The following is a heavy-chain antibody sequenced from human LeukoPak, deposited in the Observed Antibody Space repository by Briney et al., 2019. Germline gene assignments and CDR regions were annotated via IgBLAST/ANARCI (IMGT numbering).Heavy chain of an antibody. J-gene: IGHJ4*02. CDR2: ISWNSGSI. CDR3: AKDLRPDYYDSSGLDY. V-gene: IGHV3-9*01. Sequence: GGSLRLSCAASGFTFDDYAMDWVRQAPGKGLEWVSGISWNSGSIGYADSVKGRFTISRDNAKNSLYLQMNSLRAEDTALYYCAKDLRPDYYDSSGLDYWGQGTLVTVSS. CDR1: GFTFDDYA. D-gene: IGHD3-22*01.